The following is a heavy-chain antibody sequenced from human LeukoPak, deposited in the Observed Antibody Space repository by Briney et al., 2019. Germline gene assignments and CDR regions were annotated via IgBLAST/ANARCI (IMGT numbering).Heavy chain of an antibody. CDR1: GFTFSSYA. D-gene: IGHD6-6*01. CDR2: ISGSGGST. Sequence: GGSLRLSCAASGFTFSSYAMSWVRQAPGKGLEWVSAISGSGGSTYYADSVKGRFTISRDNSKNTLYLQMNSLRAEDTAVYYCAKDGGQLVGGIYYYYYYYMDVWGKGTTVTVSS. V-gene: IGHV3-23*01. J-gene: IGHJ6*03. CDR3: AKDGGQLVGGIYYYYYYYMDV.